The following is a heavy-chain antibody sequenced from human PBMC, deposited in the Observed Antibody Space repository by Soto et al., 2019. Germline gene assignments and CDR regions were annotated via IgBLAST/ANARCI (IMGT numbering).Heavy chain of an antibody. J-gene: IGHJ6*02. CDR3: ARDVSYYGSDTYYYGMDV. D-gene: IGHD3-10*01. V-gene: IGHV3-48*04. Sequence: PGGSLRLSCAASGFTFNSHGMHWVRQAPGKGLEWVAVICNSGRTIYYADSVKGRFTISRDNAKNSLYLQMNSLRAEDTAVYYCARDVSYYGSDTYYYGMDVWGQGTTVTVSS. CDR1: GFTFNSHG. CDR2: ICNSGRTI.